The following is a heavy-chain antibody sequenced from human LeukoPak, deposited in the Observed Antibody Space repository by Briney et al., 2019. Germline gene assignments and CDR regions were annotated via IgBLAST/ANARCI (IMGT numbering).Heavy chain of an antibody. CDR2: INHSGST. CDR3: ARRCYYGSGSYYPPPYYYYYYGMDV. J-gene: IGHJ6*02. D-gene: IGHD3-10*01. Sequence: SETLSLTCAVYGGSFSGYYWSWIRQPPGKGLEWIEEINHSGSTNYNPSLKSRVTISVDTSKNQFSLKLSSVTAADTAVYYCARRCYYGSGSYYPPPYYYYYYGMDVWGQGTTVTVSS. V-gene: IGHV4-34*01. CDR1: GGSFSGYY.